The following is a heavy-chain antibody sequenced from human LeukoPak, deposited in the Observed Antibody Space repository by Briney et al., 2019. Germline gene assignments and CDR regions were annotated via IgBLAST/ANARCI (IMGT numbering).Heavy chain of an antibody. CDR1: GGSISSYY. Sequence: SGTLSLTCTVSGGSISSYYWSWIRQPPGKGLEWIGYIYYSGSTNYNPSLKSRVTISVDTSKNQFSLKLSSVTAADTAVYYCARDRNFDGSGSYYLDVWGKGTTVTVSS. J-gene: IGHJ6*04. CDR2: IYYSGST. V-gene: IGHV4-59*01. D-gene: IGHD3-10*01. CDR3: ARDRNFDGSGSYYLDV.